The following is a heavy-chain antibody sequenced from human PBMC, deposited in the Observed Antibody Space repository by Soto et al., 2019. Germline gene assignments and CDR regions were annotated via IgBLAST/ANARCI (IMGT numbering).Heavy chain of an antibody. D-gene: IGHD3-9*01. V-gene: IGHV4-4*02. CDR1: GGSISSSHW. CDR2: ISHSGTS. CDR3: ARVVLTITRGAFDA. Sequence: QVQLQEAGPGLVKPSRTLSLTCAVSGGSISSSHWWTWVRQSSGQCLEYIGEISHSGTSNSNPSLKSRVTLSVDKSKNHFSLTLTSVTAADTAVYYCARVVLTITRGAFDAWGQGTLVIVSS. J-gene: IGHJ3*01.